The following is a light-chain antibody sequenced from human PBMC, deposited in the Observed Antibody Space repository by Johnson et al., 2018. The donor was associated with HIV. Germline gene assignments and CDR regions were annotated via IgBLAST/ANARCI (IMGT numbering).Light chain of an antibody. CDR3: GTWDSSLSASYV. V-gene: IGLV1-51*01. CDR2: DNN. Sequence: QSVLTQPPSVSAAPGQKVTISCSGSSSNIGNNYVSWYQQVPGTAPKLLIFDNNKRPSGIPARFSGSKSGTSATLAITGLQTGDEADYYCGTWDSSLSASYVFGTGTKVTVL. CDR1: SSNIGNNY. J-gene: IGLJ1*01.